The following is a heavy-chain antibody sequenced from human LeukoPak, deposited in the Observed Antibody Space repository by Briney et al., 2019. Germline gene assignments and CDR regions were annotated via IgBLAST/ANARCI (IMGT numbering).Heavy chain of an antibody. J-gene: IGHJ4*02. V-gene: IGHV4-61*01. CDR3: ARWYSSGWAFDY. CDR2: IYYSGST. D-gene: IGHD6-19*01. CDR1: GDSVSSGSYY. Sequence: SSETLSLTCTVSGDSVSSGSYYWSWIRQPPGKGLEWIGYIYYSGSTDYNPSLKSRVAISIDTSKKQFSLKLRSVTAADTAVYYCARWYSSGWAFDYWGQGTLVTVSS.